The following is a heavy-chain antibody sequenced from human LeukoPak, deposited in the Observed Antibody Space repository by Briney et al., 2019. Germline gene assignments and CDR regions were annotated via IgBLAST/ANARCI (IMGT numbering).Heavy chain of an antibody. J-gene: IGHJ4*02. V-gene: IGHV1-2*02. CDR3: ARVLPAQGYFDY. CDR2: INPNSGGT. Sequence: GASVKVSCKATGYTFTGYYMHWVRQAPGQGLEWMGWINPNSGGTNYAQKFQGRVTMTRDTSISTAYMELSRLRSDDTAVYYCARVLPAQGYFDYWGQGTLVTVSS. CDR1: GYTFTGYY.